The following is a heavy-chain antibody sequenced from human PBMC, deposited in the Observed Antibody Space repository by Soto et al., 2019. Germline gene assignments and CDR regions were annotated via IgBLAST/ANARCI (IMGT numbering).Heavy chain of an antibody. V-gene: IGHV3-66*01. CDR2: IQSGGTT. CDR1: GFTVSSKY. D-gene: IGHD6-6*01. Sequence: GGSLRLSCAASGFTVSSKYMSWVRQAPGKGLEWVSLIQSGGTTYYADSVKGRFTISRGSSKNMLHLQMDSLRAEDTAVYYCARIQLGYDAFDIWGQGTMVTVSS. J-gene: IGHJ3*02. CDR3: ARIQLGYDAFDI.